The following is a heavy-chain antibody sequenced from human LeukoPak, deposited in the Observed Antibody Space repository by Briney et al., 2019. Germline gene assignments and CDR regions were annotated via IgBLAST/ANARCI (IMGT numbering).Heavy chain of an antibody. J-gene: IGHJ3*02. CDR3: ARTKGLYYYHAEVWDDDAFDI. Sequence: PSETLSLTCSVSGGSISTSTYYWGWIRQPPGKGLEWIGAIYYSGSDYYNPPLKSRVTISVDTSKNQFSLKLSSVTAADTAVYYCARTKGLYYYHAEVWDDDAFDIWGQGTMVTVSS. CDR2: IYYSGSD. CDR1: GGSISTSTYY. D-gene: IGHD3-10*01. V-gene: IGHV4-39*07.